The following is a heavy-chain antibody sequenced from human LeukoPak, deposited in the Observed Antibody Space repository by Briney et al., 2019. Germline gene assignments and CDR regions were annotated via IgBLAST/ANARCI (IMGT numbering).Heavy chain of an antibody. Sequence: GGSLRLSCAASGFTFSGSAMHWVRQASGKGLEWVGRIRSKANSYATAYAASVKGRFTISRDDSKNTAYLQMDSLKTEDTAVYYCTGNYYGSGSYAAFDYWGQGTLVTVSS. D-gene: IGHD3-10*01. V-gene: IGHV3-73*01. CDR1: GFTFSGSA. J-gene: IGHJ4*02. CDR3: TGNYYGSGSYAAFDY. CDR2: IRSKANSYAT.